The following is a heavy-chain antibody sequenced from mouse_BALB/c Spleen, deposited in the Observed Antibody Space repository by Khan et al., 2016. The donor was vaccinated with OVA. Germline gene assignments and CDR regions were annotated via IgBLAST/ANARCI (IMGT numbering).Heavy chain of an antibody. J-gene: IGHJ2*01. Sequence: QVQLKESGAELAKPGASVKMSCKASGYTFTTYWMHWVKQRPGQGLEWIGYINPTSGYTDYNEKFKDRATLSADKSSSTAYMQLSSLTSEDSAVYYCTGDRMDYWGQGTTLTVSS. CDR3: TGDRMDY. CDR1: GYTFTTYW. V-gene: IGHV1-7*01. CDR2: INPTSGYT.